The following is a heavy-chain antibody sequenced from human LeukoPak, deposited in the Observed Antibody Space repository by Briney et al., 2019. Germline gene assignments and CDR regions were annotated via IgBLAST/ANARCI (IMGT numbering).Heavy chain of an antibody. CDR1: GGSISNYY. J-gene: IGHJ6*03. CDR2: INHSGST. CDR3: ARRGYCSSTSCYKYNYYMDV. D-gene: IGHD2-2*01. Sequence: PSETLSLTCTVSGGSISNYYWNWIRQPPGKGLEWIGEINHSGSTNYNPSLKSRVTISVDTSKNQFSLKLSSVTAADTAVYYCARRGYCSSTSCYKYNYYMDVWGKGTTVTVSS. V-gene: IGHV4-34*01.